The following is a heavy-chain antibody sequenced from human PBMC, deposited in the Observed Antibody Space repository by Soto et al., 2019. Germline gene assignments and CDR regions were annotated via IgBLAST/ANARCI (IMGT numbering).Heavy chain of an antibody. D-gene: IGHD6-13*01. CDR3: ARDSSSSWYEWYFDL. V-gene: IGHV1-3*01. CDR1: GYTFTSYA. Sequence: QVQLGQSGAEVKKPGASVKVSCKASGYTFTSYAMHWVRQAPGQRHEWMGWNNAGNGNTKYSQKFQGRVTITRDTSASTAYRELSSLTSEDTAVYYCARDSSSSWYEWYFDLWGRGNLVTVSS. CDR2: NNAGNGNT. J-gene: IGHJ2*01.